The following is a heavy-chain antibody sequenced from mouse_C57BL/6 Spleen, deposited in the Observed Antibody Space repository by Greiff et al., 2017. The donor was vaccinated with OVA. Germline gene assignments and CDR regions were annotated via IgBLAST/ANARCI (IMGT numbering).Heavy chain of an antibody. CDR3: ARLGALYDGYYDYAMDY. D-gene: IGHD2-3*01. J-gene: IGHJ4*01. Sequence: VQLKESGPELVKPGASVKIPCKASGYTFTDYNMDWVKQSHGKSLEWIGDINPNNGGTIYNQKFKGKATLTVDKSSSTAYMELRSLTSEDTAVYYCARLGALYDGYYDYAMDYWGQGTSVTVSS. CDR1: GYTFTDYN. V-gene: IGHV1-18*01. CDR2: INPNNGGT.